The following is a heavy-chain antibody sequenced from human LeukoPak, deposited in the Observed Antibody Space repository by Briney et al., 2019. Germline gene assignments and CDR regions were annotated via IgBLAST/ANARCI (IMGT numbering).Heavy chain of an antibody. CDR2: ISGSGGST. Sequence: GGSLRLSCAASGFTFSSYAMSWVRQAPGKGLEWVSAISGSGGSTYYADSVKGRFTISRDNAKNSLYLQMNSLRAEDTAVYYCARDPPYYDSSGYTPGLGYWGQGTLVTVSS. V-gene: IGHV3-23*01. CDR1: GFTFSSYA. J-gene: IGHJ4*02. D-gene: IGHD3-22*01. CDR3: ARDPPYYDSSGYTPGLGY.